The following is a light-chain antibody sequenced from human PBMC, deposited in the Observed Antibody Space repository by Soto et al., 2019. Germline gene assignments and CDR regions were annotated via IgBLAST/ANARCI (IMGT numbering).Light chain of an antibody. J-gene: IGKJ5*01. CDR3: MQVLQNPLA. Sequence: DIVMTQSPLSLPVTPGEPASISCRSSQSLLHSNGYNYLHWYLQKPGQSPQLLIYLGSNRASGVPDRFSGIGSGTDFTMKISRVEAEDVGVYYCMQVLQNPLAFGQGTRLEI. CDR1: QSLLHSNGYNY. CDR2: LGS. V-gene: IGKV2-28*01.